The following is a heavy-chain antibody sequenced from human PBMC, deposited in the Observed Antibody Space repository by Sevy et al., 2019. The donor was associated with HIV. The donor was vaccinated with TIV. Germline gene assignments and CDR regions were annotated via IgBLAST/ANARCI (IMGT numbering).Heavy chain of an antibody. V-gene: IGHV3-30*04. Sequence: GGSLRLPCAASGFTFSSYAMHWVRQAPGKGLEWVAVISYDGSNKYYADSVKGRFTISRDNSKNTLYLQMNSLRAEDTAVYYCARAVEMATISDYWGQGTLVTVSS. J-gene: IGHJ4*02. CDR3: ARAVEMATISDY. CDR1: GFTFSSYA. CDR2: ISYDGSNK. D-gene: IGHD5-12*01.